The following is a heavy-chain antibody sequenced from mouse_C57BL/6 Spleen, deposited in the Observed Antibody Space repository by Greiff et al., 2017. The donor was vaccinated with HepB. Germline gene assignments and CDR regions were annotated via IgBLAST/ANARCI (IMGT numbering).Heavy chain of an antibody. J-gene: IGHJ2*01. Sequence: EVQRVESGGGLVKPGGSLKLSCAASGFTFSSYAMSWVRQTPEKRLEWVATISDGGSYTYYPDHVKGRFTISRANAKNNLYLQMGQLKSEDTAMDYCARGWRLFFDYWGQGTTLTVSS. CDR1: GFTFSSYA. CDR3: ARGWRLFFDY. V-gene: IGHV5-4*01. D-gene: IGHD2-13*01. CDR2: ISDGGSYT.